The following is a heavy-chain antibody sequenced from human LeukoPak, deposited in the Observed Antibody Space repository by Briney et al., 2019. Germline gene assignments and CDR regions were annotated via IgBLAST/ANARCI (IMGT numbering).Heavy chain of an antibody. J-gene: IGHJ4*02. CDR1: GGSFNGYY. D-gene: IGHD2-2*01. CDR3: ARGHIVVVPAATYYFDY. Sequence: KPSETLSLTCAVSGGSFNGYYWSWIRQPPGKGLEWIGEINHSGSTNYNPSLKSRVTISVDTSKNQFSLKLSSVTAADTAVYYCARGHIVVVPAATYYFDYWGQGTLVTVSS. V-gene: IGHV4-34*01. CDR2: INHSGST.